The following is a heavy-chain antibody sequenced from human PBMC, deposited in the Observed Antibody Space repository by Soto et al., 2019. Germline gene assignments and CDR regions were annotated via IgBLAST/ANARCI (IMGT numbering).Heavy chain of an antibody. CDR3: ARGGVDYCARSGYFFSPDFFDS. D-gene: IGHD3-22*01. Sequence: QLQLQESGSGLVKPSQTLSLTCAVSGGSISSGGYSWSWIRQPPGKGLEWIGYIYHSGSTYYNPSLNSRCTTTVVTSKNQFSLKLSPVTAAATAVYYCARGGVDYCARSGYFFSPDFFDSWGQGTMITVSS. CDR2: IYHSGST. V-gene: IGHV4-30-2*01. J-gene: IGHJ5*01. CDR1: GGSISSGGYS.